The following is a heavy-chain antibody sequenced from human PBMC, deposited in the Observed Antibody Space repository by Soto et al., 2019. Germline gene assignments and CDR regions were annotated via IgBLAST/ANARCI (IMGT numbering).Heavy chain of an antibody. Sequence: GASVKVSCKAAGYTFTSYGISWVRQAPGQGLEWMGWISAYNGNTNYAQKLQGRVTMTTDTSTSTAYMELSSLRSEDTAVYYCAREKVGSGSGDVYGMDVWGQGTTVTVSS. D-gene: IGHD3-10*01. CDR3: AREKVGSGSGDVYGMDV. J-gene: IGHJ6*02. CDR2: ISAYNGNT. V-gene: IGHV1-18*01. CDR1: GYTFTSYG.